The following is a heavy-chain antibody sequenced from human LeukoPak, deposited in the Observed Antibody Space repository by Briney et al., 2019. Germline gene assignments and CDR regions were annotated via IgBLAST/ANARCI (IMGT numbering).Heavy chain of an antibody. V-gene: IGHV4-59*01. CDR2: IYYSGST. Sequence: PSETLSLTCTVSGGSISSYYWSWIRQPPGKGLEWIGYIYYSGSTNYNPSLKSRVTISVDTSKNQFSLKLSSVTAADTAVYYCARSSGHLFFHYFDYWGQGTLVTVSS. J-gene: IGHJ4*02. CDR1: GGSISSYY. D-gene: IGHD3-3*01. CDR3: ARSSGHLFFHYFDY.